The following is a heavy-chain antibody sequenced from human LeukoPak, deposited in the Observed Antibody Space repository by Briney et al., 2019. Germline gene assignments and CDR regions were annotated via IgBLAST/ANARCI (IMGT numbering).Heavy chain of an antibody. Sequence: GGSLRLSCAASGFTFSSYSMNWVRQAPGKGLEWVAVIWYDGSNKYYADSVKGRFTISRDNSKNTLYLQMNSLRAEDTAVYYCARGSLGEYGMDVWGQGTTVTVSS. J-gene: IGHJ6*02. D-gene: IGHD3-10*01. CDR3: ARGSLGEYGMDV. CDR1: GFTFSSYS. CDR2: IWYDGSNK. V-gene: IGHV3-33*08.